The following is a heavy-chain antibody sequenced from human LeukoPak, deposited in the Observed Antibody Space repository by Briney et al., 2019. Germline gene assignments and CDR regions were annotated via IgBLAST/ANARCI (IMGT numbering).Heavy chain of an antibody. CDR3: ARDFEISSG. CDR1: GFTFSDFW. CDR2: IKQDGSEK. D-gene: IGHD6-19*01. Sequence: PGGSLRLSCAASGFTFSDFWITWARQAPGKGLEWVANIKQDGSEKYYVDSVRGRFTISRDNAKNSLYLQMNSLRAEDTAVYYCARDFEISSGWGQGTLVTVSS. J-gene: IGHJ4*02. V-gene: IGHV3-7*01.